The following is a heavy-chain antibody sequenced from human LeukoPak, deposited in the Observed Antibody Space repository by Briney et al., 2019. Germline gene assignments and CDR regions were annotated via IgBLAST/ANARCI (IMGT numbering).Heavy chain of an antibody. Sequence: PSETLSLTCTVSGGSISSYYWSWIRQPPGKGLEWIGYIYYSGSTNYNPPLKSRVTISVDTSKNQFTLKLSSVTAADTAVYYCARAPTTVTTRGYYYYYGMDVWGQGTTVTVSS. D-gene: IGHD4-17*01. CDR1: GGSISSYY. V-gene: IGHV4-59*01. J-gene: IGHJ6*02. CDR3: ARAPTTVTTRGYYYYYGMDV. CDR2: IYYSGST.